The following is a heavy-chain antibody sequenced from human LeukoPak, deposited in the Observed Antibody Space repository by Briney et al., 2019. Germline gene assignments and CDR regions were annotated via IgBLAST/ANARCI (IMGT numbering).Heavy chain of an antibody. CDR1: GGSISSYY. J-gene: IGHJ4*02. D-gene: IGHD3-9*01. CDR3: ARVARAFDWSSPFDY. Sequence: PSETLSLTCTVSGGSISSYYWSWIRQPAGKGLEWIGRIYTSGSTNYNPSLKSRVTMSVDTSKNQFSLKLSSVTAADTAVYYCARVARAFDWSSPFDYWGQGTLVTVSS. V-gene: IGHV4-4*07. CDR2: IYTSGST.